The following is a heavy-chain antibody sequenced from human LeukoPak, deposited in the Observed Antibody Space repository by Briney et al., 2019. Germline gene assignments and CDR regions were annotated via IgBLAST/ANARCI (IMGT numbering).Heavy chain of an antibody. V-gene: IGHV3-53*01. Sequence: GGSLRLSCAASGFTVSSNYMSWVRQAPGKGLEWVSVIYSGGSTYYADSVKGRFTISRDNSKNTLYLQMSSLRAEDTAVYYCARDALGYGGQNYGMDVWGKGTTVTVSS. CDR3: ARDALGYGGQNYGMDV. CDR2: IYSGGST. CDR1: GFTVSSNY. J-gene: IGHJ6*04. D-gene: IGHD5-12*01.